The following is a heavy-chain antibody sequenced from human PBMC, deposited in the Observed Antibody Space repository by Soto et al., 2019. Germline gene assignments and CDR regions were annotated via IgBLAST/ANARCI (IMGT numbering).Heavy chain of an antibody. CDR3: ARHGVSWFGDPNWFDP. J-gene: IGHJ5*02. V-gene: IGHV4-39*01. CDR1: GGSISSSSYY. CDR2: IYYSGST. Sequence: PSETLSLTCTVSGGSISSSSYYWGWIRQPPGKGLEWIGSIYYSGSTYYNPSLKSRVTISVDTSKNQFSLKLSSVTAADSAVYYCARHGVSWFGDPNWFDPWGQGTLVTVSS. D-gene: IGHD3-10*01.